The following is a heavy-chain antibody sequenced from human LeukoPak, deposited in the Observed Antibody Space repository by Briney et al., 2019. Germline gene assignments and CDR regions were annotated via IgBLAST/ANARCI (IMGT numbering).Heavy chain of an antibody. CDR2: IIPIFGTA. CDR3: ASAPGGGVTYYYDSSGFDY. Sequence: SVKVSCKASGGTFSSYAISWVRQAPGQGLEWMGGIIPIFGTANYAQKFQGRVTITADKSTSTAYMELSSLRSEDTAGYYCASAPGGGVTYYYDSSGFDYWGQGTLVTVSS. D-gene: IGHD3-22*01. V-gene: IGHV1-69*06. J-gene: IGHJ4*02. CDR1: GGTFSSYA.